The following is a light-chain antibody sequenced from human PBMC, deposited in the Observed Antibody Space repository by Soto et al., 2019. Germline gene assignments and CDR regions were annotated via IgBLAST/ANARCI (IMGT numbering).Light chain of an antibody. Sequence: QSALTQPASVSGSPRQSITISCTGASSDVGGYTYVSWYQQHPGKAPKLLIYGNSNRPSGVPDRFSGSKSGTSASLAINGLQAEDEAHYYCQSYDNSLSGSWVFGGGTKLTVL. CDR2: GNS. CDR1: SSDVGGYTY. CDR3: QSYDNSLSGSWV. V-gene: IGLV2-14*01. J-gene: IGLJ3*02.